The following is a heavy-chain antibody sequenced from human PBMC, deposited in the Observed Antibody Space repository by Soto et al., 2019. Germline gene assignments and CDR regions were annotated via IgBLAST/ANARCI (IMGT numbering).Heavy chain of an antibody. CDR2: ISGSGDDT. V-gene: IGHV3-23*01. CDR3: AKGGWGAPLDY. D-gene: IGHD3-16*01. CDR1: GFTFTSYP. Sequence: GGSLRLSCGASGFTFTSYPMTWFRQAPGKGLEWVSTISGSGDDTYFADSVKGRFTISRDNSKNTLYLQMNSLRAEDTAVYYCAKGGWGAPLDYWGQGTLVTVSS. J-gene: IGHJ4*02.